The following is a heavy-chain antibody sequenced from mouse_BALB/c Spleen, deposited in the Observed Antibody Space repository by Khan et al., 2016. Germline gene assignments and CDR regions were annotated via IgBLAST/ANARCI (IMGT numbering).Heavy chain of an antibody. V-gene: IGHV1-9*01. D-gene: IGHD4-1*01. CDR1: GYTIGSYW. CDR3: ARRNWDGRYFDV. J-gene: IGHJ1*01. CDR2: ILPVSGLI. Sequence: QVQLQQSGAELMKPGASVRISCKATGYTIGSYWIGWVKQRPGHGLEWIGEILPVSGLINYNEKFEGKATFTADTSSNTAYMQLSGLTSEDSAVHFCARRNWDGRYFDVWGAGTTVTVSS.